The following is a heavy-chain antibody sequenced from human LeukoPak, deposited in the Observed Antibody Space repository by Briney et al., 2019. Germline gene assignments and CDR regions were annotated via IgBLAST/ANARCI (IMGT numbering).Heavy chain of an antibody. CDR1: GFTFSSYS. V-gene: IGHV3-21*01. CDR3: ARGQGYYDSSGYYVDY. CDR2: ISSSSSYI. J-gene: IGHJ4*02. Sequence: GGSLRLSCAASGFTFSSYSMNWVRQAPGKGLEWVSSISSSSSYIYYADSVKGRFTISRDNAKNSLYLQMNGLRAEDTAVYYCARGQGYYDSSGYYVDYWGQGTLVTVSS. D-gene: IGHD3-22*01.